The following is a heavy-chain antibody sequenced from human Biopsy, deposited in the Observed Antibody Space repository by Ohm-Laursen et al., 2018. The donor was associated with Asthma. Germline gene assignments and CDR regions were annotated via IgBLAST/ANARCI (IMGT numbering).Heavy chain of an antibody. CDR1: GGTFRTYA. D-gene: IGHD3-16*01. V-gene: IGHV1-69*01. Sequence: SSVKVSCKASGGTFRTYAFNWVRQAPGQGLEWMGGIIPMYGVPKVAQKFQGRVTITADESTSTAYMKMSSLRSEDTAVYYCARVDAIMISGDFYFYSGFDLWGQGTTVRVSS. CDR2: IIPMYGVP. J-gene: IGHJ6*02. CDR3: ARVDAIMISGDFYFYSGFDL.